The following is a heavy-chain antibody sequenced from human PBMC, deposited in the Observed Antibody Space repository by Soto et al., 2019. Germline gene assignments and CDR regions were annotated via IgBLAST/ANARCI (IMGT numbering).Heavy chain of an antibody. Sequence: EVPLVESGGGLVQPGRSLRLSCAASGFTFDDYAMHWVRQAPGKGLEWVSGISWNSGSIGYADSVKGRFTISRDNAKNSLYLQMNSLRAEDTALYYCAKGGDYVWGSYRGGFDYWGQGTLVTVSS. CDR3: AKGGDYVWGSYRGGFDY. V-gene: IGHV3-9*01. CDR1: GFTFDDYA. CDR2: ISWNSGSI. J-gene: IGHJ4*02. D-gene: IGHD3-16*02.